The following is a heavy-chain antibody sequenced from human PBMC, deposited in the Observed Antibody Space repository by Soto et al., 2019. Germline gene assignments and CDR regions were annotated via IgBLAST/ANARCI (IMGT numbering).Heavy chain of an antibody. D-gene: IGHD2-15*01. CDR2: INHSGST. V-gene: IGHV4-34*01. CDR1: GGSFSGYY. J-gene: IGHJ6*02. Sequence: PSETLSLTCAVYGGSFSGYYWSWIRQPPGKGLEWIGEINHSGSTNYNPSLKSRVTISVDTSKNQFSLKLSSVTAADTAVYYCARGRDIVVVVAAKNHGMDVWGQGTTVTVSS. CDR3: ARGRDIVVVVAAKNHGMDV.